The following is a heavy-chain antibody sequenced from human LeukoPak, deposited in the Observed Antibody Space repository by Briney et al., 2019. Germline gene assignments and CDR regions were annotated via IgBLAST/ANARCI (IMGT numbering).Heavy chain of an antibody. CDR2: IYTSGST. D-gene: IGHD2-21*02. Sequence: SQTLSLTCTVSGGSGNSDNYYWTWIRQPAGRGLEWIGRIYTSGSTNYNPSLKSRATISVDTSKNQFFLRLTSVTAADTAVYYCARGGAYCGGDCYSDDAFDIWGPGTMVTVSS. J-gene: IGHJ3*02. CDR3: ARGGAYCGGDCYSDDAFDI. V-gene: IGHV4-61*02. CDR1: GGSGNSDNYY.